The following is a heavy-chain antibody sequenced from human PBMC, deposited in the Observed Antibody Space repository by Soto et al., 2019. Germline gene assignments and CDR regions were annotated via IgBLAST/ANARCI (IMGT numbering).Heavy chain of an antibody. D-gene: IGHD6-19*01. CDR1: GFTFSSYG. V-gene: IGHV3-33*01. J-gene: IGHJ6*02. Sequence: PGGSLRLSCAASGFTFSSYGMHWVRQAPGKGLEWVAVIWYDGSNKYYADSVKGRFTISRDNSKNTLYLQMNSLRAEDTAVYYCAREDAVAGTPAQGLDYYYYGMDVWGQGTTVTVS. CDR3: AREDAVAGTPAQGLDYYYYGMDV. CDR2: IWYDGSNK.